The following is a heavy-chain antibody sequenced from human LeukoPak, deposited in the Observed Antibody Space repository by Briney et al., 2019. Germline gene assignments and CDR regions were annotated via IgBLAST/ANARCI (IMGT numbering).Heavy chain of an antibody. CDR1: GFTFSSSA. CDR2: VSSSGGST. CDR3: AKADLYYSGYDYYFDY. Sequence: PGGSLRLSCAASGFTFSSSAMSWVRQAPGKGLEWVSAVSSSGGSTYYADSVKGRFTISRDNSKNTLYLQMNSLRAEDTAVYYCAKADLYYSGYDYYFDYWGQGTLVTVSS. J-gene: IGHJ4*02. D-gene: IGHD5-12*01. V-gene: IGHV3-23*01.